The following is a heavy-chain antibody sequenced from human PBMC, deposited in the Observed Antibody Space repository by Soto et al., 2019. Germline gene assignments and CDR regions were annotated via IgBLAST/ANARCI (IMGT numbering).Heavy chain of an antibody. Sequence: QVQLVQSGAEVKKPGSSVRVSCQASGGTFTTYAFNWVRQAPGQGLEWMGGIIPMYNKANYAPNFLGRVTISADPSTSTAYMELTTLRSEGAAVYFCARGYSGGYYYAMDVWGQGTTVTVSS. CDR1: GGTFTTYA. V-gene: IGHV1-69*01. CDR2: IIPMYNKA. CDR3: ARGYSGGYYYAMDV. D-gene: IGHD4-4*01. J-gene: IGHJ6*02.